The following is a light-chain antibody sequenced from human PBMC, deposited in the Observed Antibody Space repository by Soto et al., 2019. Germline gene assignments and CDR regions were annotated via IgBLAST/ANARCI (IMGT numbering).Light chain of an antibody. J-gene: IGLJ3*02. CDR2: DVN. CDR1: SSDVGAYNY. CDR3: CSFAGTYLV. V-gene: IGLV2-11*01. Sequence: QSALTQPRSVSESPGQSVTISCTGTSSDVGAYNYVSWYQQHPGKVPKLIIYDVNKRPSGVPDRFSGSKSGNTASLTIYGLQAEDEADYYCCSFAGTYLVFGGGTKVTVL.